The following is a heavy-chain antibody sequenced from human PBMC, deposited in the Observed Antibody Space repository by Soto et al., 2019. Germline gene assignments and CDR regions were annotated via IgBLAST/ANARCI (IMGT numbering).Heavy chain of an antibody. CDR3: ARANQSYGYWGPDEFDY. Sequence: PSETLSLTCTVSGGSISSGDYYWSWIRQPPGKGLEWIGYIYYSGSTYYNPSLKSRVTISVDTSKNQFSLKLSSVTAADTAVYYCARANQSYGYWGPDEFDYWGQGTLVTVSS. V-gene: IGHV4-30-4*01. D-gene: IGHD5-18*01. J-gene: IGHJ4*02. CDR1: GGSISSGDYY. CDR2: IYYSGST.